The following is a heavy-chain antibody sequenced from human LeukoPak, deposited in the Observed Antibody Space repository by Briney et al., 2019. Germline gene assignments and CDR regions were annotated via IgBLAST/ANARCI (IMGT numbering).Heavy chain of an antibody. D-gene: IGHD6-13*01. V-gene: IGHV3-30*18. CDR3: AKDRETTASGTFDF. CDR2: ISDDGRNK. CDR1: GFTFNNYG. Sequence: PGRSLRLSCAASGFTFNNYGMHYVRQAPDKGLEWVAVISDDGRNKNYADSVKDRFTISRDSSNNTLYLQMNSLRAEDTGVYFCAKDRETTASGTFDFRGQGNLVTVSP. J-gene: IGHJ4*02.